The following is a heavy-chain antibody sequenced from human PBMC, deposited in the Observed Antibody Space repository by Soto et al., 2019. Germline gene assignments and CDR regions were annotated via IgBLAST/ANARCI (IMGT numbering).Heavy chain of an antibody. D-gene: IGHD3-10*02. V-gene: IGHV4-30-4*01. J-gene: IGHJ4*02. Sequence: SETLSLTCTVSGGSISSGDYYWSWIRQPPGKGLEWIGYIYYSGSTYYNPSLKSRVTISGDTSRNQFSLNLRSVTAADSGVYYCAKLVRDDVRRSDLDHWGQGTLVTVSS. CDR1: GGSISSGDYY. CDR3: AKLVRDDVRRSDLDH. CDR2: IYYSGST.